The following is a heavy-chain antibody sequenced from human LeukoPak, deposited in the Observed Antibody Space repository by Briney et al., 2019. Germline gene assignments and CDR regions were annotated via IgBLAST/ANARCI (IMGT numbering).Heavy chain of an antibody. D-gene: IGHD2-15*01. CDR3: AKAPAGYCSGGSCYPY. J-gene: IGHJ4*02. Sequence: GGSLRLSCAASGFTFSSYAMSWVRQAPGKGLEWVSAISGSGGSTYYADSVKGRFTISRDNSKNTLYLQMNSLRAEDMAVYYCAKAPAGYCSGGSCYPYWGQGTLVTVSS. CDR1: GFTFSSYA. V-gene: IGHV3-23*01. CDR2: ISGSGGST.